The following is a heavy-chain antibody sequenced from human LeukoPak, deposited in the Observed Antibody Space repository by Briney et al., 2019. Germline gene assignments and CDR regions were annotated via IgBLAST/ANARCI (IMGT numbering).Heavy chain of an antibody. CDR3: ARAFANSWELLRRRRFDP. CDR1: GGSISSSSYY. D-gene: IGHD1-26*01. Sequence: SETLSLTCTVSGGSISSSSYYWGWIRQPPGKGLEWIGSVYYSGSTYQNPSLKSRVTISVETSKNQFSLKLSSVTAADTAVYYCARAFANSWELLRRRRFDPWGQGTLVTVSS. V-gene: IGHV4-39*07. CDR2: VYYSGST. J-gene: IGHJ5*02.